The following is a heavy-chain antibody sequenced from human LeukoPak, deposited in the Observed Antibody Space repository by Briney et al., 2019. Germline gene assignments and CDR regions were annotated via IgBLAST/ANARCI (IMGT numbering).Heavy chain of an antibody. Sequence: SETLSLTCTVSGGSISNYYWSWIRQPAGKGLEWIGRFYARGITNYNPSLKSRVTMSVDTSRNQFSLKLSSVTAADTGVYYCARGLRYSSSPAKFDPWGQGTLVTVSS. J-gene: IGHJ5*02. CDR3: ARGLRYSSSPAKFDP. CDR1: GGSISNYY. V-gene: IGHV4-4*07. D-gene: IGHD6-13*01. CDR2: FYARGIT.